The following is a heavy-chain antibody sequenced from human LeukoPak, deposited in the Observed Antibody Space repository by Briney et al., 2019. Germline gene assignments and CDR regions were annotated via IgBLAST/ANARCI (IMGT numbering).Heavy chain of an antibody. J-gene: IGHJ4*02. D-gene: IGHD3-22*01. V-gene: IGHV1-18*01. CDR2: ISAYNGNT. CDR3: ARLYDSSGYYLFDY. Sequence: ASVKVSCKASGYTFTSYVISWVRQAPGQGLEWMGWISAYNGNTNYAQKLQGRVTMTTDTSTSTAYMELRSLRSDDTAVYYCARLYDSSGYYLFDYWGQGTLVTVSS. CDR1: GYTFTSYV.